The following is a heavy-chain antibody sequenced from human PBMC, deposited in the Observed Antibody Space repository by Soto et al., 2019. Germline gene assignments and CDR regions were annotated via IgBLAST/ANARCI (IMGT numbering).Heavy chain of an antibody. CDR3: AKVHSSPPAAAGTLDY. Sequence: GGSLRLSCAASGFTFSSYAMSWVRQAPGKGLEWVSAISGSGGSTYYADSVKGRFTISRDNSKNTLYLQMNSLRAEDTAVYYCAKVHSSPPAAAGTLDYWGQGTLVTVSS. CDR2: ISGSGGST. D-gene: IGHD6-13*01. CDR1: GFTFSSYA. V-gene: IGHV3-23*01. J-gene: IGHJ4*02.